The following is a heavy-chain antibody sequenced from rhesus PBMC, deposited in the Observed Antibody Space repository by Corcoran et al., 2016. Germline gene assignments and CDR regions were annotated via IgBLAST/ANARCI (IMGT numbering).Heavy chain of an antibody. CDR2: ISSASSYI. Sequence: EVQLVESGGGLVQPGGSLRLSCAASGFTFSDYYMSWVREAQGKGLEWVSSISSASSYISDATSVNGRFTLSTDNAKTSLSLQMHSLKTADTAVYYCPRALYNACWGQGVLVTVSS. J-gene: IGHJ4*01. D-gene: IGHD3-3*01. CDR3: PRALYNAC. V-gene: IGHV3-136*01. CDR1: GFTFSDYY.